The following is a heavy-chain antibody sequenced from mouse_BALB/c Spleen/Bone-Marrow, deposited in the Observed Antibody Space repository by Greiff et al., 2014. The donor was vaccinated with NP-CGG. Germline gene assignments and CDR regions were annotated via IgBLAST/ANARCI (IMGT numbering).Heavy chain of an antibody. CDR2: IYPGDGDT. V-gene: IGHV1-87*01. D-gene: IGHD1-1*02. CDR1: GYTYTSYW. J-gene: IGHJ2*01. CDR3: ASQGDYGSFDY. Sequence: QVQLQQSGAELARPGASVKLSCKASGYTYTSYWMQWVKQRPGQGLEWIGAIYPGDGDTRYTQKFKGKATLTADKSSSTAYMQLSSLASEDSAVCYCASQGDYGSFDYWGQGTTLTVSS.